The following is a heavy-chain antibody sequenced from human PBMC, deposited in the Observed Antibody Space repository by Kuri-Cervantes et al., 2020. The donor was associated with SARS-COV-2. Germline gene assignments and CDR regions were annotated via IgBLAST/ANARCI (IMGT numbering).Heavy chain of an antibody. J-gene: IGHJ3*02. CDR1: GFTFSNAW. D-gene: IGHD3-22*01. CDR2: IKSKTDGGTT. Sequence: GESLKISCAASGFTFSNAWMSWVRQAPGKGLEWVGRIKSKTDGGTTDYAAPVKGRFTISRDDSKNTLYLQMNSLKTEDTAVYYCARTRITMIVVVIPDAFDIWGQGTMVTVSS. V-gene: IGHV3-15*01. CDR3: ARTRITMIVVVIPDAFDI.